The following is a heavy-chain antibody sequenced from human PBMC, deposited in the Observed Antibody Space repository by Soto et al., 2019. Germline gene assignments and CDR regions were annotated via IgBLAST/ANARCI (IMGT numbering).Heavy chain of an antibody. CDR2: IYYSGST. V-gene: IGHV4-59*01. CDR1: GGSISSYY. J-gene: IGHJ3*02. Sequence: SETLFLTCTVSGGSISSYYWSWIRQPPGKGLEWIGYIYYSGSTNYNPSLKSRVTISVDTSKNQFSLKLSSVTAADTAVYYCARLSVTIDDAFDIWGQGTMVTVSS. CDR3: ARLSVTIDDAFDI. D-gene: IGHD1-1*01.